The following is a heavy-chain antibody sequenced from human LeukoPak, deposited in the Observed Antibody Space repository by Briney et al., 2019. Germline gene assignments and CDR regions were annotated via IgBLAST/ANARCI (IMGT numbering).Heavy chain of an antibody. CDR3: ASSIAAADDAFDI. V-gene: IGHV1-24*01. CDR1: GYTLTELS. Sequence: ASVKVSCKVSGYTLTELSMHWVRQAPGKGLEWMGGFDPEDGETIYAQKFQGRVTITADKSTSTANMELSSLRSEDTAVYYCASSIAAADDAFDIWGQGTMVTVSS. J-gene: IGHJ3*02. D-gene: IGHD6-13*01. CDR2: FDPEDGET.